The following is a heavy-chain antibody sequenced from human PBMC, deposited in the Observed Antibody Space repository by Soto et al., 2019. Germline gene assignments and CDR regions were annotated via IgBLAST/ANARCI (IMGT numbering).Heavy chain of an antibody. CDR2: IRGDGVTT. CDR1: GFPFSSYW. D-gene: IGHD3-9*01. Sequence: EVRLVESGGDLVQRGGSLRLSCAASGFPFSSYWMHWVRHTPGKGLDWVARIRGDGVTTYYADSVTGRFPVSRDNAKNTMSLQINGLSAEETAVYYCAREYYGLLTGYYADYWGQGNLVSVSS. CDR3: AREYYGLLTGYYADY. J-gene: IGHJ4*02. V-gene: IGHV3-74*01.